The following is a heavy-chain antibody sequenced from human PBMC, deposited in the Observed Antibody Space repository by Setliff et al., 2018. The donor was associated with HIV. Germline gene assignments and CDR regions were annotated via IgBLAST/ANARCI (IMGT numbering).Heavy chain of an antibody. CDR3: ARDREYYDSSGSYYFDY. D-gene: IGHD3-22*01. J-gene: IGHJ4*02. V-gene: IGHV3-48*01. Sequence: GGSLRLSCAASGFTFSSYSMNWVRQAPGKGLEWVSYISSSGNTIYYADTMKGRFTISRDNAKNSLSLQMNSLRADDTAVYYCARDREYYDSSGSYYFDYWGQGTLVTVSS. CDR1: GFTFSSYS. CDR2: ISSSGNTI.